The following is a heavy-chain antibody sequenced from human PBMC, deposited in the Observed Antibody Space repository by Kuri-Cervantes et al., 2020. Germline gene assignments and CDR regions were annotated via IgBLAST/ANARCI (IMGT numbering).Heavy chain of an antibody. CDR2: ISSSSSYI. J-gene: IGHJ6*02. Sequence: ETLSLTCAASGFTFSSYSMNWVRQAPGKGLEWVSSISSSSSYIYYADSVKGRFTISRDNAKNSLYLQMNNLRAEDTAVYYCARARYDSSGYYLGYYYYYYGMDVWGQGTTVTVSS. CDR3: ARARYDSSGYYLGYYYYYYGMDV. D-gene: IGHD3-22*01. V-gene: IGHV3-21*01. CDR1: GFTFSSYS.